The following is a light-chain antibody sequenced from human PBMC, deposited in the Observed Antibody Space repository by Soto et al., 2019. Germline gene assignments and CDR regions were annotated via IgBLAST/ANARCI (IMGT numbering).Light chain of an antibody. CDR3: QQSYSTPWT. CDR2: AAS. CDR1: QSISSS. V-gene: IGKV1-39*01. J-gene: IGKJ2*02. Sequence: DIQMTQSPSSLSAFVGDRVTITCRASQSISSSLIWYQQKSGKAPRLLIYAASSLQSGVPSRFSGSGSGTYFTLTISSLQPEDFATYYCQQSYSTPWTFGQGTKLEIK.